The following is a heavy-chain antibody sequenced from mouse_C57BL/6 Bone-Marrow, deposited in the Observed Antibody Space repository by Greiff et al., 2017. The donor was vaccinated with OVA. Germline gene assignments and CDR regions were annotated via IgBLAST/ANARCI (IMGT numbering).Heavy chain of an antibody. D-gene: IGHD1-1*01. CDR2: IHPNSGST. CDR3: AYYYGSSSSY. V-gene: IGHV1-64*01. Sequence: QVQLQQPGAELVKPGASVKLSCKASGYTFTSYWMHWVKQRPGQGLEWIRMIHPNSGSTNYNEKFKSKATLTVDKSSSTAYMQLSSLTSEDSAVYYCAYYYGSSSSYWGQGTTRTVSS. CDR1: GYTFTSYW. J-gene: IGHJ2*01.